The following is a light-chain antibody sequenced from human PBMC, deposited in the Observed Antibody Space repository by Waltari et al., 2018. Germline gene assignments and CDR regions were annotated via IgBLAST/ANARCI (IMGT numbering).Light chain of an antibody. CDR1: YGSVSTSYY. J-gene: IGLJ3*02. V-gene: IGLV8-61*01. Sequence: QTVVTQEPSFSVSPGGTVHLTCGLSYGSVSTSYYPSWYQQTPGQAPRTLIYSTNTRSSGVPDRFSGSILRNKAALTITGAQADDESDYYCVLYMGSGISVFGGGTKLTVL. CDR2: STN. CDR3: VLYMGSGISV.